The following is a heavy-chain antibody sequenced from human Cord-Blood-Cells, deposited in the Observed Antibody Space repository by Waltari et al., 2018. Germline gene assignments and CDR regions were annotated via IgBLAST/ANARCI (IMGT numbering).Heavy chain of an antibody. V-gene: IGHV1-46*01. CDR2: INPSGGST. CDR3: ARGGYCSSTSCYYYYGMDV. CDR1: GYTFTSYY. Sequence: QVQLVQSGAEVKKPGASVKVSCKASGYTFTSYYMHWVRQAPGQGLGWMGIINPSGGSTSYAKKFQGRVTMTRDTSTSTVYMELSSLRSEDTAVYYCARGGYCSSTSCYYYYGMDVWGQGTTVTVSS. D-gene: IGHD2-2*01. J-gene: IGHJ6*02.